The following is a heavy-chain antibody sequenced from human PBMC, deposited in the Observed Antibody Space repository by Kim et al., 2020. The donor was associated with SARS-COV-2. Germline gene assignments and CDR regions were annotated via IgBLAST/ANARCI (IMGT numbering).Heavy chain of an antibody. CDR3: AGTYGGNSYFDY. CDR1: GFTFSSYE. V-gene: IGHV3-48*03. D-gene: IGHD2-21*02. J-gene: IGHJ4*02. Sequence: GGSLRLSCAASGFTFSSYEMNWVRQAPGKGLEWVSYISSSGSTIYYADSMKGRFTISRDNAKNSLYLQMNSLRAEDTALYYCAGTYGGNSYFDYWGQGTLVTVSS. CDR2: ISSSGSTI.